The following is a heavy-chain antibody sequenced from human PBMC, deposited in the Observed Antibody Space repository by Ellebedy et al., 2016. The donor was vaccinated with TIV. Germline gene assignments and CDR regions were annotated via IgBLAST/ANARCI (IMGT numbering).Heavy chain of an antibody. CDR3: AREGGRGYGEIDD. CDR1: GYTFTSYT. J-gene: IGHJ4*02. D-gene: IGHD4-17*01. Sequence: AASVKVSCKSSGYTFTSYTIHWVRQASGQGLEWMGWMNTNSGDTGDSLKFQGRVTITTNRSVSTADMELLSLASDDTAMYYCAREGGRGYGEIDDWGQGTLVTVSS. V-gene: IGHV1-8*01. CDR2: MNTNSGDT.